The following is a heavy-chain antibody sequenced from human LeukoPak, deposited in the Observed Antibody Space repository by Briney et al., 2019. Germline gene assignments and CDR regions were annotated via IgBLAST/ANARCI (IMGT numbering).Heavy chain of an antibody. Sequence: SEILSLTCNVSGGSISNYYWSWIRQPPGKGLEWIGNIYYSGSTNYNPSLKSRVTISLDTSKNQFSLKLSSVTAADTAVYYCARVLNGVSARPWYFHLWGRGTLVTVSS. J-gene: IGHJ2*01. CDR2: IYYSGST. D-gene: IGHD2-8*01. V-gene: IGHV4-59*01. CDR1: GGSISNYY. CDR3: ARVLNGVSARPWYFHL.